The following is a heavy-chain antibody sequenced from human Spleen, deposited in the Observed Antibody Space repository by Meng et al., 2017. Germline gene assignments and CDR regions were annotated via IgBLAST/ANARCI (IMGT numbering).Heavy chain of an antibody. CDR1: RDIFTNNG. CDR3: ARQRKGRLLDYFDY. Sequence: QGQLVPSGAEVKKPGASEKFSCKASRDIFTNNGVTWVRQAPGPAPERLGWMNTITGNPTYAQGLTGRFVFSLVPSDSTTYLQFINLKTEDAAVYYCARQRKGRLLDYFDYWGQGTLVTVSS. D-gene: IGHD2-8*02. J-gene: IGHJ4*02. CDR2: MNTITGNP. V-gene: IGHV7-4-1*02.